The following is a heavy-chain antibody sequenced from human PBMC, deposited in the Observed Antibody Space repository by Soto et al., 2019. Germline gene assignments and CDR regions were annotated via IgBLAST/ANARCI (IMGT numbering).Heavy chain of an antibody. J-gene: IGHJ6*02. CDR2: ISGSGGST. D-gene: IGHD2-15*01. Sequence: GGSLRLSCAASGFTFTTYAMSWVRQAPGKGLEWVSAISGSGGSTYYADSVKGRFTISRDNSKNTLYLQMNSLTAEDTAVYYCAKAASSGGSYGLDVWGPGTTVTVSS. CDR3: AKAASSGGSYGLDV. V-gene: IGHV3-23*01. CDR1: GFTFTTYA.